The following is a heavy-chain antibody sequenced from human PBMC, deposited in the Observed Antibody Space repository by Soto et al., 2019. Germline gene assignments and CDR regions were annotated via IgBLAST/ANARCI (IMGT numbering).Heavy chain of an antibody. CDR2: ISWNSCSI. CDR3: AKDSSAFIVAVGY. CDR1: GFTFDDYA. V-gene: IGHV3-9*01. D-gene: IGHD5-12*01. Sequence: EVQLVESGGGLVQPGRSLRLSCAASGFTFDDYAMHWVRQAPGKGLEWVSGISWNSCSIGYADSVKGRFTISRDNAKNSLYLQMNSLRAEDTALYYCAKDSSAFIVAVGYWGQGTLVTVSS. J-gene: IGHJ4*02.